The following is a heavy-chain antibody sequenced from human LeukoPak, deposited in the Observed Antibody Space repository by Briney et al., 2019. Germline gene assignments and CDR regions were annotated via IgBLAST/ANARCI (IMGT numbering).Heavy chain of an antibody. CDR3: ARAYYDSSGKTPPDY. CDR2: ISAYNGNT. CDR1: GYTFTSYG. D-gene: IGHD3-22*01. V-gene: IGHV1-18*01. J-gene: IGHJ4*02. Sequence: ASVKVSCKASGYTFTSYGISWVRQAPGQGLEWMGWISAYNGNTNYAQKLQGRVTMTTDTSTSTAYMELRSLRSDDTAVYYCARAYYDSSGKTPPDYWGQGTLVTVSS.